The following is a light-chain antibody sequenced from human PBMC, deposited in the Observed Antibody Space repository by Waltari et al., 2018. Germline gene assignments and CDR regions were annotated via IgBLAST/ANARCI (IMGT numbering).Light chain of an antibody. J-gene: IGKJ4*01. V-gene: IGKV3-15*01. CDR2: GSS. CDR3: QQYSRWPLT. CDR1: QTTYTN. Sequence: VMSPSPATLSVSPGDGATHPCRASQTTYTNLNWYQQKPGQVPRLLIYGSSTRATGIPARFSGSGSGTDFTLTISSLQSEDFAVYYCQQYSRWPLTFGGGTKVEIK.